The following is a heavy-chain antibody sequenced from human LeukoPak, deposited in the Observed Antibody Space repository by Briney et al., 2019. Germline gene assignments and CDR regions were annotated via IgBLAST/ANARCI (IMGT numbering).Heavy chain of an antibody. Sequence: VASVKVSCKASGYTFTSYGISWVRQAPGQGLEWMGWISAYNGNTNYAQKLQGRVTMTTDTSTSTAYMELRSLRSDDTAVYYCAREARRAGSGWSLPFDYWGQGTLVTVSS. CDR3: AREARRAGSGWSLPFDY. V-gene: IGHV1-18*01. J-gene: IGHJ4*02. CDR2: ISAYNGNT. CDR1: GYTFTSYG. D-gene: IGHD6-19*01.